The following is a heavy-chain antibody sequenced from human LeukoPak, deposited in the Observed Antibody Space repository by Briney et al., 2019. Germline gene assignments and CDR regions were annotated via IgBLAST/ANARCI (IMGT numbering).Heavy chain of an antibody. CDR2: IYPGDSDT. CDR1: GSRFTSYW. CDR3: ARARTEYSSSWPDY. D-gene: IGHD6-13*01. Sequence: GGSLEISCKGSGSRFTSYWIGWVRQMPGKGLEWMGIIYPGDSDTRYSPSFQGQVTISADKSISTAYLQWSSLKASDTAMYYCARARTEYSSSWPDYWGQGTLVTVSS. V-gene: IGHV5-51*01. J-gene: IGHJ4*02.